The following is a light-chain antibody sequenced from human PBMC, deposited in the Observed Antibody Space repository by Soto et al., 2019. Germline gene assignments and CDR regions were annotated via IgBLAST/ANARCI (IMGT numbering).Light chain of an antibody. CDR2: DAS. CDR1: QGVSSSS. J-gene: IGKJ3*01. Sequence: PGERSTLSCRASQGVSSSSLAWYQQKPGQAPRLLIYDASSRATGIPDRFSGSGSGTDFTLTISRLEPEDFAVYYCQQYGSSPRYTFGPGTKVDIK. CDR3: QQYGSSPRYT. V-gene: IGKV3-20*01.